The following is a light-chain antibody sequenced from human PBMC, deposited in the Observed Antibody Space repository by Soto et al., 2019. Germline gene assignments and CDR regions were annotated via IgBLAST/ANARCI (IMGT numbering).Light chain of an antibody. CDR2: DVS. Sequence: QSALTQPASVSGSPGQSITISCTGTSSDVGGYNYVSWYQQHPGKAPKLMIYDVSNRPSGVSNRFSGSKSGNTASLTISGVQAEDEDDYYCSSYTSSSTLVVFGTGTKLTVL. J-gene: IGLJ1*01. CDR3: SSYTSSSTLVV. V-gene: IGLV2-14*01. CDR1: SSDVGGYNY.